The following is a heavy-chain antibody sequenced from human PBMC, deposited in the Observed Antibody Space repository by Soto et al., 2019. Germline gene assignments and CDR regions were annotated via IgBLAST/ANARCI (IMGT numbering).Heavy chain of an antibody. D-gene: IGHD2-15*01. CDR3: ARLPIGYCSGGSCYARNYDSSGYADY. J-gene: IGHJ4*02. CDR1: GFTFSSYA. CDR2: ISYDGSNK. Sequence: GGSLRLSCAASGFTFSSYAMHWVRQAPGKGLEWVAVISYDGSNKYYADSVKGRFTISRDNSKNTLYLQMNSLRAEDTAVYYCARLPIGYCSGGSCYARNYDSSGYADYWGQGTLVTVSS. V-gene: IGHV3-30-3*01.